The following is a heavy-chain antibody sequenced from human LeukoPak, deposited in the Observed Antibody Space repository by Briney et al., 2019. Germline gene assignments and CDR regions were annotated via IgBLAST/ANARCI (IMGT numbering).Heavy chain of an antibody. CDR2: IYHSGST. V-gene: IGHV4-38-2*02. CDR3: ARVIGYSSMFTY. Sequence: SETLSLTCTVSGYSISSGYYWGWIRQPPGKRLEWIGSIYHSGSTYYNPSLKGRVTISVDTSKNQFSLKLSSVTAADTAVYYCARVIGYSSMFTYWGQGTLVTVSS. D-gene: IGHD6-13*01. J-gene: IGHJ4*02. CDR1: GYSISSGYY.